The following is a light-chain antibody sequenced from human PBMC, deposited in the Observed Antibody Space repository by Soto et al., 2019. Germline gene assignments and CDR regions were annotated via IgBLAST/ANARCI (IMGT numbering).Light chain of an antibody. V-gene: IGKV1-8*01. J-gene: IGKJ5*01. CDR1: QDIYIY. CDR2: GAS. CDR3: QQYYSYPYT. Sequence: AIRMTQSPSSMSASTGDGVTITCRASQDIYIYLAWYQQKPGGAPKVLISGASTLQSGVPSRFSGTGSGTEFTLTIRSLQDEDFETYYCQQYYSYPYTFGQGTRLEIK.